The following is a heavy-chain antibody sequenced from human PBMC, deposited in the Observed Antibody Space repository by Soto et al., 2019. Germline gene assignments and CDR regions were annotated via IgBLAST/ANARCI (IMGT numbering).Heavy chain of an antibody. CDR3: ARTGPYRSGNN. J-gene: IGHJ4*02. Sequence: QVQLQESGPGLVDPLGTLSLTCAVSGTSVSGANWWGWVRQPPGKGLEWIGEIHSSGNTDYNPSLKSRVTISRDMSKNEFSLKLTSVTAADTAVYSCARTGPYRSGNNWGQGTLVTVSS. D-gene: IGHD2-15*01. CDR1: GTSVSGANW. V-gene: IGHV4-4*02. CDR2: IHSSGNT.